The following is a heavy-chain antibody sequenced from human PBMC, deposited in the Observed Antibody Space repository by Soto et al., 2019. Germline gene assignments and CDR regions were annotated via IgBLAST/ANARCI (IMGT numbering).Heavy chain of an antibody. CDR1: GFTFSSYA. CDR2: IGGGGART. CDR3: AKDWRYYYDSRGYLHH. Sequence: VGSLRLSCAASGFTFSSYAMSWVRQAPGKGLEWVSGIGGGGARTYYADSVKGRFTISRDNSKNTLYLQMNSLRAEDTAIYYCAKDWRYYYDSRGYLHHWGQGTLVTVSS. J-gene: IGHJ1*01. D-gene: IGHD3-22*01. V-gene: IGHV3-23*01.